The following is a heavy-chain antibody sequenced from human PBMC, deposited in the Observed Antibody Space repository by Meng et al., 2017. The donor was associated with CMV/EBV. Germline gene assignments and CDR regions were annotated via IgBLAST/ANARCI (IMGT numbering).Heavy chain of an antibody. Sequence: GASMKSSCKASCYTLLGHYIHWRRHAPRQGLGWMGRINPNSGGTNYVEKIQGRVTMTRDTSNNIVYMELTRLTYDNTAVNYCTRSWIDSFTPDFDYWGQGTLVTVSS. CDR3: TRSWIDSFTPDFDY. CDR2: INPNSGGT. V-gene: IGHV1-2*06. J-gene: IGHJ4*02. D-gene: IGHD2-2*03. CDR1: CYTLLGHY.